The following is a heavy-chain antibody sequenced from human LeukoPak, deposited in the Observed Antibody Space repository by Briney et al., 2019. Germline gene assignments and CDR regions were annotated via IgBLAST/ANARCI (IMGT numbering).Heavy chain of an antibody. CDR1: GFTFSSYG. CDR2: ISYDGSNK. V-gene: IGHV3-30*03. Sequence: GGSLRLSCAASGFTFSSYGMHWVRQAPGKGLEWVAVISYDGSNKYYADSVKGRFTISRDNSKNTLYLQMNSLRAEDTAVYYCARGRAVPAAMGFDYWGQGTLVTVSS. J-gene: IGHJ4*02. CDR3: ARGRAVPAAMGFDY. D-gene: IGHD2-2*01.